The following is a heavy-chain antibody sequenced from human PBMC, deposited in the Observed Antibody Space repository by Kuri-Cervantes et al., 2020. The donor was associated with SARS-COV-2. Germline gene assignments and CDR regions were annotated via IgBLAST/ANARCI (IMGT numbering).Heavy chain of an antibody. CDR1: GFTFSGYY. J-gene: IGHJ6*03. V-gene: IGHV3-11*01. D-gene: IGHD3-22*01. Sequence: GGSLRLSCAASGFTFSGYYMSWIRQAPGKGLEWVSYISSSGSTIYYADSVKGRFTISRDNAKNSLYLQMNSLRAEDTAAYYCAKGYYYDSGDYYTPYPNKDVWGKGTTVTVSS. CDR3: AKGYYYDSGDYYTPYPNKDV. CDR2: ISSSGSTI.